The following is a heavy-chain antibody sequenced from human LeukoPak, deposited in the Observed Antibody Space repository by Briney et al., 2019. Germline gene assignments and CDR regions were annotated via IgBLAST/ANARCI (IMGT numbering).Heavy chain of an antibody. CDR2: ISVYNGNT. CDR1: GYTFTGYY. CDR3: ARGYYYYYMDV. J-gene: IGHJ6*03. V-gene: IGHV1-18*04. Sequence: ASVKVSCKASGYTFTGYYMHWVRQVPGQGLEWMGWISVYNGNTNYAQNLQGRVTMTTDTSTSTAYMELRSLRSDDTAVYYCARGYYYYYMDVWGKGTTVTISS.